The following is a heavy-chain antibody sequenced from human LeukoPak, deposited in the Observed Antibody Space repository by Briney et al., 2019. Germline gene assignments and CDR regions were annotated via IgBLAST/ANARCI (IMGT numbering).Heavy chain of an antibody. CDR3: ARDGGYGYYDSSGYYPLN. D-gene: IGHD3-22*01. J-gene: IGHJ4*02. V-gene: IGHV1-3*01. CDR1: GYTFTSYG. Sequence: ASVKVSCKASGYTFTSYGISWVRQAPGQRLEWMGWINAGNGNTKYSQKFQGRVTITRDTSASTAYMELSSLRSEDTAVYYCARDGGYGYYDSSGYYPLNWGQGTLVTVSS. CDR2: INAGNGNT.